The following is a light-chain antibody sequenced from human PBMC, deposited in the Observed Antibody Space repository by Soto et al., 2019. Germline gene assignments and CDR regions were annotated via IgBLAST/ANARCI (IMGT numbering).Light chain of an antibody. CDR2: EVT. Sequence: QSVLTQPPSASGSPGQSVTISCTGTSSDVGGYNYVSWYQQHPGQAPKIMIYEVTKRPSGVPDRFSGSKAGNTTSLTVSGLQAEDEDDYYCSSFGGSNNYVFGTGTKVTVL. J-gene: IGLJ1*01. CDR3: SSFGGSNNYV. CDR1: SSDVGGYNY. V-gene: IGLV2-8*01.